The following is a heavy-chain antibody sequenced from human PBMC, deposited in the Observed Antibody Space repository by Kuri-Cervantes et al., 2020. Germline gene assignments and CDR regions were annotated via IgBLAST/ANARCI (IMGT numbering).Heavy chain of an antibody. D-gene: IGHD6-13*01. Sequence: GESLKISCAASGFTFSSYGMHWVRQAPGKGLEWVAVISYDGSNKYYADSAKGRFTISRDNSKNTLYLQMNSLRAEDTAVYYCAKDKRSVAAAAYGMDVWGQGTTVTVSS. J-gene: IGHJ6*02. CDR2: ISYDGSNK. V-gene: IGHV3-30*18. CDR1: GFTFSSYG. CDR3: AKDKRSVAAAAYGMDV.